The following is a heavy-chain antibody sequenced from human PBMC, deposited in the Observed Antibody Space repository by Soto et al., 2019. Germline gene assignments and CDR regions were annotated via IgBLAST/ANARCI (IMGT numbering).Heavy chain of an antibody. CDR1: GFSFSNYA. CDR3: AKHFSDSTGPFDY. Sequence: GGSLRLSCAASGFSFSNYAMSWVRQAPGTGLEWVSTIMSGGSTTYYADSVKGRFTISRGNSKDTLYLQMNILRAEDSAVYYCAKHFSDSTGPFDYWGQGTLVTVSS. D-gene: IGHD3-22*01. CDR2: IMSGGSTT. J-gene: IGHJ4*02. V-gene: IGHV3-23*01.